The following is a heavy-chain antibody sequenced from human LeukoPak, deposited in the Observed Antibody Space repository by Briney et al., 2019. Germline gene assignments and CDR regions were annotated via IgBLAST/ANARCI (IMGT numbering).Heavy chain of an antibody. CDR3: AKDQLRAAYYYGSGSLDY. CDR1: GFTFSSYA. V-gene: IGHV3-23*01. D-gene: IGHD3-10*01. Sequence: GGSLRLSCAASGFTFSSYAMSWVRQAPGKGLEWVSAISGSGGSTYYADSVKGRFTISRDNSKNTLYLQMNSLRAEDTAVYYCAKDQLRAAYYYGSGSLDYWGQGTLVTVSS. J-gene: IGHJ4*02. CDR2: ISGSGGST.